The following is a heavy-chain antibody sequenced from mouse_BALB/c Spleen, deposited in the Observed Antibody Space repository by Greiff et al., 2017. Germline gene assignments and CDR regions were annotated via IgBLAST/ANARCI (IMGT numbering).Heavy chain of an antibody. D-gene: IGHD2-4*01. CDR2: ISYSGST. Sequence: EVKLMESGPGLVKPSLSLSLSCTVSGYSFTSYYACYWIRQLPGNKLEWMGYISYSGSTSYNPSFKRRISITRDTSKNQFFLQLNSVTTEDAATYYCARRDYDYDDYAMDYWGQGTSVTVSS. J-gene: IGHJ4*01. V-gene: IGHV3-2*02. CDR1: GYSFTSYYA. CDR3: ARRDYDYDDYAMDY.